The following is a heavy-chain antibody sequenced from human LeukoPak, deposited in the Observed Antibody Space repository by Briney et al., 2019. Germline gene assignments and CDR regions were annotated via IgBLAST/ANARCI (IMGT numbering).Heavy chain of an antibody. CDR1: GFTFSSYA. V-gene: IGHV3-23*01. J-gene: IGHJ3*02. CDR2: MSGGGGST. Sequence: HSGGSLRLSCAASGFTFSSYAMTWVRQAPGKGLEWVSAMSGGGGSTYYADSVKGRFTISRDNSKNTLYLQMSSLRAEDTAVYYCAKDRRDGYSFPLAFDIWGQGTMVTVSS. D-gene: IGHD5-24*01. CDR3: AKDRRDGYSFPLAFDI.